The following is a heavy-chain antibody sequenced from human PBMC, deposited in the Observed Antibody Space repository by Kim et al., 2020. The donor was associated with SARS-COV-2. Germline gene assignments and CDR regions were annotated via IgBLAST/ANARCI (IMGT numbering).Heavy chain of an antibody. V-gene: IGHV3-23*01. J-gene: IGHJ4*02. CDR3: AKDPTHGGTYYFDY. Sequence: YADSVKGRFSISRDNSKNTLFLQVISLRAEDTAVYYCAKDPTHGGTYYFDYWGQGTLVTVSS.